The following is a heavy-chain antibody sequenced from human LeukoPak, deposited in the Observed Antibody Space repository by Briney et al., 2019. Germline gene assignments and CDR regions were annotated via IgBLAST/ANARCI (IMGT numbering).Heavy chain of an antibody. CDR1: GYTFTSYY. D-gene: IGHD3-10*01. CDR3: ARDQAGDPVDY. J-gene: IGHJ4*02. CDR2: INPSGGST. Sequence: GESLKISCKGSGYTFTSYYMHWVRQAPGQGLEWMGIINPSGGSTSYAQKFQGRVTMTRDTSTSTVYMELSSLRSEDTAVYYCARDQAGDPVDYWGQGTLVTVSS. V-gene: IGHV1-46*01.